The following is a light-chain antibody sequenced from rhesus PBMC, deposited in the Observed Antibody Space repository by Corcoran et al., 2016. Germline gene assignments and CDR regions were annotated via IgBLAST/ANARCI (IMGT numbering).Light chain of an antibody. V-gene: IGKV1-94*01. Sequence: DIQMTQSPSSLSASVGDRVTVTCRASQGINKELSWYQQKPGKAPTLLIYAAPSLRTGVASRFRGGGSGTDFPLTISSLQPEDVATYYCQQDYDDPYTFGQGTKVEIK. CDR3: QQDYDDPYT. CDR1: QGINKE. CDR2: AAP. J-gene: IGKJ2*01.